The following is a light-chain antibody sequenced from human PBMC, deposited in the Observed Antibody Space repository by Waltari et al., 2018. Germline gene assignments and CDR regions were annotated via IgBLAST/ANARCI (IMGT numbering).Light chain of an antibody. CDR2: DAS. J-gene: IGKJ1*01. Sequence: EIVLTQSPATLSLSPGERATLSCRASQSVSSSLAWYQQTPGQAPRLLIYDASNRATGIPARFSGSGSGTDFTLTINSLEPEDFAVYYCQQRSNRPPWTFGQGTRVEIK. V-gene: IGKV3-11*01. CDR3: QQRSNRPPWT. CDR1: QSVSSS.